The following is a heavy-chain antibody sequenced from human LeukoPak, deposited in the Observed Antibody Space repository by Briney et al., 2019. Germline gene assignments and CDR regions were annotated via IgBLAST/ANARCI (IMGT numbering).Heavy chain of an antibody. V-gene: IGHV3-30*04. D-gene: IGHD3-9*01. CDR1: GFTFSSYA. Sequence: GGSLRLSCAASGFTFSSYAMHWVRQAPGKGLEWVAVISYDGSNKYYADSVKDRFTISRDNSKNTLYLQMNSLRAEDTAVYYCARDTYYDILTGPQPTGFDHWGQGTLVTVSS. CDR3: ARDTYYDILTGPQPTGFDH. CDR2: ISYDGSNK. J-gene: IGHJ4*02.